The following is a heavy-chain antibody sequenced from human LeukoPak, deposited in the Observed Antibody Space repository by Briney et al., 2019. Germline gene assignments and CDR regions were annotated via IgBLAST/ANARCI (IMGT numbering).Heavy chain of an antibody. Sequence: GGSLRLSCAASGFTISSYAMNWVRQAPGKGLEWVSYISSSSSPINYADSVKGRFTISRDNAENSLYLQMNSLRDEDTAVCYCARDCRLNCARQPGFDSWGQGTLVTVSS. J-gene: IGHJ5*01. D-gene: IGHD1-1*01. CDR2: ISSSSSPI. CDR3: ARDCRLNCARQPGFDS. V-gene: IGHV3-48*02. CDR1: GFTISSYA.